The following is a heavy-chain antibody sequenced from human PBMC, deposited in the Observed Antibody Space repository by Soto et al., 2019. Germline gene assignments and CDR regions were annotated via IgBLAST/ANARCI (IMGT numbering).Heavy chain of an antibody. D-gene: IGHD3-3*02. CDR2: ISHNRST. V-gene: IGHV4-4*02. CDR1: VDSINSPQW. CDR3: AARHVWRVPGTDRRLDY. Sequence: SETLSLTCAGSVDSINSPQWWNGVRQPPGRGLEWLGQISHNRSTNYNPSLTSRVTISVDKSKNHFSLKLTSVTAADTAVYYCAARHVWRVPGTDRRLDYWGQGTLVTVSS. J-gene: IGHJ4*02.